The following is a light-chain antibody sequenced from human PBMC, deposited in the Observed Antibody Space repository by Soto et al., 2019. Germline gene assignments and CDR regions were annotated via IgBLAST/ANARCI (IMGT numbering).Light chain of an antibody. CDR3: QQYGISGT. CDR1: QSVSSSY. CDR2: GAS. V-gene: IGKV3-20*01. Sequence: IVLAQYTGTLSFSSGGRAPPSCRASQSVSSSYLAWYQQKPGQAPRLLIYGASSRATGIPDRFSGSGSGTDFTLTISRLEPEDFAVYYCQQYGISGTFGQGTKVDI. J-gene: IGKJ1*01.